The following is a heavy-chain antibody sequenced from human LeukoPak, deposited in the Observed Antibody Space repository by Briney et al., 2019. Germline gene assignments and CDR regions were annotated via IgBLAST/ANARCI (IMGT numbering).Heavy chain of an antibody. CDR1: GDSVSSKIVA. D-gene: IGHD6-19*01. CDR3: ARGAVAEFDY. CDR2: TYYRSKWYY. V-gene: IGHV6-1*01. Sequence: SQTLSLTCAISGDSVSSKIVAWNWIRQSPSRGLEWLGRTYYRSKWYYDYAVSMKSRITINPDTSKNQFSVQLNSVTPEDTAVYYCARGAVAEFDYWGQGTLVTVSS. J-gene: IGHJ4*02.